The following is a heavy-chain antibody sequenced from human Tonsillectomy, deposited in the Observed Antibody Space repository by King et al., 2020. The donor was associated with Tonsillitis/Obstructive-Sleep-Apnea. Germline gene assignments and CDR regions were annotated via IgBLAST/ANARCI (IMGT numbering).Heavy chain of an antibody. CDR1: GFTFSNAW. J-gene: IGHJ4*02. Sequence: VQLVESGGGLIKPGGSLRLSCAASGFTFSNAWMSWVRQAPGKGLEWVGRVKSKNDGGTTDYAAPVKGRFTISRQDSKDMLYLQMSSLKTEDTAVYYCTTDFVEGGVVVDYWGQGTLVTVSS. CDR2: VKSKNDGGTT. CDR3: TTDFVEGGVVVDY. D-gene: IGHD3-16*01. V-gene: IGHV3-15*01.